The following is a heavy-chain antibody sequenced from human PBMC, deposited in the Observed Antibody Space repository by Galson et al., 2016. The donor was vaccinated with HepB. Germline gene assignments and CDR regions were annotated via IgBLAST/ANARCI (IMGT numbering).Heavy chain of an antibody. CDR1: GGSINSFY. J-gene: IGHJ4*02. V-gene: IGHV4-59*01. CDR2: IYYSGLT. CDR3: ARGFYFYGSGSYYDY. Sequence: SETLSLTCTVSGGSINSFYWTWVRQPPGKGLEWIGFIYYSGLTDHNPSLQGRVTMSLDTSSRQFSLKLNSVTAADTAVYYCARGFYFYGSGSYYDYWGQGTLVTVSS. D-gene: IGHD3-10*01.